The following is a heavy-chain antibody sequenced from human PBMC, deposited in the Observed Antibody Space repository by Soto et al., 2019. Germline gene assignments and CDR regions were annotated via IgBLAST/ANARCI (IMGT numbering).Heavy chain of an antibody. Sequence: GGSLRLSCAASGFNFDNYAMHWVRQIPGKGLEWVSAISGSGGSTYYADSVKGRFTISRDNSKNTLYLQMNSLRAEDTAVYFCAKSPSVVLFPSTVGGSNWFDSWGQGSLVTVSS. CDR2: ISGSGGST. D-gene: IGHD2-8*02. J-gene: IGHJ5*01. V-gene: IGHV3-23*01. CDR1: GFNFDNYA. CDR3: AKSPSVVLFPSTVGGSNWFDS.